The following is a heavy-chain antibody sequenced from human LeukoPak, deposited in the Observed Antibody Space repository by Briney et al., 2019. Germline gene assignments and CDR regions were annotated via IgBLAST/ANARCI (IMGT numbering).Heavy chain of an antibody. V-gene: IGHV1-18*01. Sequence: ASVRVSCKASGYTFTSYGISWVRQAPGQGLEWMGWISGHNGDTRYAQKFQGRVTMTTDTSTNTAYMELRSLTSDDTAVYYCARDWAILGANTGHYFDPWAQGTLVTVSS. CDR2: ISGHNGDT. CDR3: ARDWAILGANTGHYFDP. D-gene: IGHD1-26*01. CDR1: GYTFTSYG. J-gene: IGHJ5*02.